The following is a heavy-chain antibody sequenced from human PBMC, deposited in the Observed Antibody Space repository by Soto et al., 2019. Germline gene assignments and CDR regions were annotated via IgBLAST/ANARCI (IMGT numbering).Heavy chain of an antibody. CDR2: TSFSGYT. CDR1: GDSVSGGDSY. D-gene: IGHD3-22*01. V-gene: IGHV4-30-4*01. J-gene: IGHJ4*02. CDR3: VRGGNPYHYATSGPGTFDK. Sequence: QVQLQESGPGLVKPSQTLSLTCTVSGDSVSGGDSYWSWIRQPPGKALEWIGYTSFSGYTSYTPSLTSRVAISVYMSKSQFSLRLTSVTAADTAIYYCVRGGNPYHYATSGPGTFDKWGQGTLVSVSS.